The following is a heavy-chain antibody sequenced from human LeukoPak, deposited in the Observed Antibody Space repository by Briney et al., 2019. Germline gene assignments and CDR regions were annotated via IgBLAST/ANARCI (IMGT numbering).Heavy chain of an antibody. Sequence: GGSLRLSCAASGFTFSDYYMSWIRQAPGKGLEWVSYISSSGSTICYADSVKGRFTISRDNGKNSLSLQMNSLRAEDTAVYYCARVEYIYGYGSWGQGTLATVSS. CDR2: ISSSGSTI. V-gene: IGHV3-11*01. CDR3: ARVEYIYGYGS. J-gene: IGHJ5*02. D-gene: IGHD5-18*01. CDR1: GFTFSDYY.